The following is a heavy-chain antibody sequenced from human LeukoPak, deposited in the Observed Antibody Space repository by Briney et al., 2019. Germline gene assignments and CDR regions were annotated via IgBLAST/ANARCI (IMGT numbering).Heavy chain of an antibody. CDR2: TYYRSKWYN. J-gene: IGHJ2*01. D-gene: IGHD3-9*01. CDR1: GDSVSGNSAA. Sequence: SQTLSLTCAISGDSVSGNSAAWNWIRQSPSRGLEWLGRTYYRSKWYNDYAVSEKSRITINPDTSKNQFSLQLNSVTPEDTAVYYCARGPSGYDILTGYSDWYFDLWGRGTLVTVSS. CDR3: ARGPSGYDILTGYSDWYFDL. V-gene: IGHV6-1*01.